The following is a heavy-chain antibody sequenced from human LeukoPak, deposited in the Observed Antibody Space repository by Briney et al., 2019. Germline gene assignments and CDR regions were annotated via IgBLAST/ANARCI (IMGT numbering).Heavy chain of an antibody. CDR3: ARDFYYGSGSYFLYFDY. CDR1: GYTFTSYG. J-gene: IGHJ4*02. V-gene: IGHV1-18*01. D-gene: IGHD3-10*01. Sequence: ASVKVSCKASGYTFTSYGISWVRQAPGQGLDWMGWVSAYNGNTNYAQKLQGRVTMTTDTSTSTAYMELRSLRSDDTAVYYCARDFYYGSGSYFLYFDYWGQGTLVTVSS. CDR2: VSAYNGNT.